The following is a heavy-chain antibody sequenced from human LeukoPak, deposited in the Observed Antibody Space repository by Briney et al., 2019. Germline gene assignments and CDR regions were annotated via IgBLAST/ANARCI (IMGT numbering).Heavy chain of an antibody. CDR2: IYYTGST. Sequence: SETLSLTCTVSGGSISSSSYYWGWVRQPPGKGLEWIGSIYYTGSTYYNSALNSRLTISVDTSKNQFSLNLASVTATDTAVYYCASHRHNGGHHFWGQGTLVTVSA. CDR1: GGSISSSSYY. D-gene: IGHD3-16*01. J-gene: IGHJ4*02. V-gene: IGHV4-39*01. CDR3: ASHRHNGGHHF.